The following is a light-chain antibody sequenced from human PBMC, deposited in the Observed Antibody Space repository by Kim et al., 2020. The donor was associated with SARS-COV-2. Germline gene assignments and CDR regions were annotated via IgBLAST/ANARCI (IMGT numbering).Light chain of an antibody. V-gene: IGLV1-44*01. Sequence: GQGVTISCSGSGSNIGSKTVNWYPQLAGTAPKLLIYSNNQRPSGVPDRFSGSKSGTSASLAISGLQSEDEADYYCAAWDDSLNGWVFGGGTQLTVL. J-gene: IGLJ3*02. CDR3: AAWDDSLNGWV. CDR2: SNN. CDR1: GSNIGSKT.